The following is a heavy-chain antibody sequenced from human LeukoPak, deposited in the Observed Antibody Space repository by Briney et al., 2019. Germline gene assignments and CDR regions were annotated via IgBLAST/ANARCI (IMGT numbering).Heavy chain of an antibody. J-gene: IGHJ4*02. V-gene: IGHV3-64*01. CDR2: ISSNGGST. CDR1: GFTFSSYA. Sequence: GGSLRLSCAASGFTFSSYAMHWVRQAPGKGLEYVSAISSNGGSTYYANSVKGRFTISRDNSKNTLHLQMGSLRAEDMAVYYCARTKYSIAVAGPFDYWGQGTLVTVSS. CDR3: ARTKYSIAVAGPFDY. D-gene: IGHD6-19*01.